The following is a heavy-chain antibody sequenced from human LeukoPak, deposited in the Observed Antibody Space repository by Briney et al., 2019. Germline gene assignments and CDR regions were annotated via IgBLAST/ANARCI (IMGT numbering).Heavy chain of an antibody. CDR1: GGSFSGYY. J-gene: IGHJ4*02. CDR2: INHSGST. Sequence: AVTLSLTCAVYGGSFSGYYGSWIRQPPGKGREGIGEINHSGSTNYNPSLKSRVTISVDTSTNQFSLRLSSVTAADTAVYYCARGTGYSSGLFDYWGQGTLVTVSS. V-gene: IGHV4-34*01. CDR3: ARGTGYSSGLFDY. D-gene: IGHD6-19*01.